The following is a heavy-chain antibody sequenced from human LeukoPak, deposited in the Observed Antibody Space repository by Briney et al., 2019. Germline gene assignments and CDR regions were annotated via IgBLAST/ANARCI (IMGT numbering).Heavy chain of an antibody. CDR1: GYTFDDYA. CDR3: AKDDIYGSGTRGVDY. V-gene: IGHV3-43D*03. CDR2: ISWDGGST. J-gene: IGHJ4*02. D-gene: IGHD3-10*01. Sequence: PGGSLRLSCAASGYTFDDYAMHCVRQAPGKGLEWVSLISWDGGSTYFADSVKGRFTISRDNSKNSLYLQMNSLRAEDTALYYCAKDDIYGSGTRGVDYWGQGTLVTVSS.